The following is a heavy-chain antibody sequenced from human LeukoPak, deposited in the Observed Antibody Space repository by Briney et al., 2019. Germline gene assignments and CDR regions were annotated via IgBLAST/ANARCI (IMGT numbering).Heavy chain of an antibody. D-gene: IGHD6-6*01. J-gene: IGHJ4*02. CDR2: ISSSSSCI. Sequence: RGSLRHSCAASGFPFGLYSMNWVRHVPGKGLEWVSSISSSSSCIYYAASVKGRFTISRDNSKNSLFLQMDSLRAEDTAMYYCARDARYSSSAPFDSWGQGTLVTVPS. CDR1: GFPFGLYS. CDR3: ARDARYSSSAPFDS. V-gene: IGHV3-21*01.